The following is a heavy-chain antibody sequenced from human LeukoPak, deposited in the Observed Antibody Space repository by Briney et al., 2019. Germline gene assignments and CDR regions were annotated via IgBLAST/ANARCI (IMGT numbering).Heavy chain of an antibody. J-gene: IGHJ4*02. CDR2: INPNSGGT. D-gene: IGHD2-15*01. Sequence: ASVKVSCKASGYTFTGYYMHWVRQAPGQGLECMGWINPNSGGTNYAQKFQGRVTMTRDTSISTAYMELSRLRSDDTAVYYCAIDCSGGSCLPPFDYWGQGTLVTVSS. CDR1: GYTFTGYY. V-gene: IGHV1-2*02. CDR3: AIDCSGGSCLPPFDY.